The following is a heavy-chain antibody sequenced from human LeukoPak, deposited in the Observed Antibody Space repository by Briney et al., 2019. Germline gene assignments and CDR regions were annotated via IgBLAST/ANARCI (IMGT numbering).Heavy chain of an antibody. CDR3: TRESIMGPRQTDALDI. CDR2: IKSDGTST. CDR1: GFTFSSYW. Sequence: QPGGSLRLSCAASGFTFSSYWMHWVRPTPGKGPVWVSRIKSDGTSTSYADFVRGRFTISRDNAKDTLYLQMNSLTVEDTAVYYCTRESIMGPRQTDALDIWGQGTLVAVSS. V-gene: IGHV3-74*01. J-gene: IGHJ3*02. D-gene: IGHD1-26*01.